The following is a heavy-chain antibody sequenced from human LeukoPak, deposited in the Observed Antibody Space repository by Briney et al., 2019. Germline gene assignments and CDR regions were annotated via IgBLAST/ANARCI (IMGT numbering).Heavy chain of an antibody. V-gene: IGHV4-30-2*01. CDR1: GGSISSGGYS. CDR2: IYHSGST. D-gene: IGHD6-13*01. J-gene: IGHJ4*02. Sequence: KSSETLSLTCAVSGGSISSGGYSWSWIRQPPGKGLEWIGYIYHSGSTYYNPSLKSRVTISVDRSKNQFSLKLSSVTAADTAVYYCARDPTGYSSSFRDYWGQGTLVTVSS. CDR3: ARDPTGYSSSFRDY.